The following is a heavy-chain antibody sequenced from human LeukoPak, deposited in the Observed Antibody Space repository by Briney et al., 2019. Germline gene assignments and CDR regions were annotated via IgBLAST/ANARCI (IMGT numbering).Heavy chain of an antibody. D-gene: IGHD6-13*01. Sequence: ASVKVSCKASGYTFTSYGISWVRQAPGRGLEWMGWISAYNGNTNYAQKLQGRVTMTTDTSTSTAYMELRSLRSDDTAVYYCARVRISIAAAGYFDYWGQGTLVTVSS. CDR2: ISAYNGNT. J-gene: IGHJ4*02. CDR3: ARVRISIAAAGYFDY. CDR1: GYTFTSYG. V-gene: IGHV1-18*01.